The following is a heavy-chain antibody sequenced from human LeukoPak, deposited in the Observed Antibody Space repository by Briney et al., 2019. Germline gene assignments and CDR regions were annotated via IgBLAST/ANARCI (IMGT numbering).Heavy chain of an antibody. Sequence: GRSLRLSCAASGFTFSSYAMHWVRQAPGKGLEWVAVISYDGSNKYYADSVKGRFTISRDNAKNSLYLQMNSLRDEDTAVYYCARDWAFMYRWYYGMDVWGQGTTVTVSS. CDR3: ARDWAFMYRWYYGMDV. CDR1: GFTFSSYA. V-gene: IGHV3-30-3*01. CDR2: ISYDGSNK. D-gene: IGHD2-8*02. J-gene: IGHJ6*02.